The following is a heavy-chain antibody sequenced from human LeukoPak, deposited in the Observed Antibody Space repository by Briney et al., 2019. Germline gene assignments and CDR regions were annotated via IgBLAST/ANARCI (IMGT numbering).Heavy chain of an antibody. Sequence: GGSLRLSCAAPGFTFSSYGMHWVRQAPGKGLEWVAVIWYDGSNKYYADSVKGRFTISRDNSKNTLYLQMNSLRAEDTAVYYCARDHCSSTSCYTRYWGQGTLVTVSS. J-gene: IGHJ4*02. D-gene: IGHD2-2*02. CDR1: GFTFSSYG. CDR3: ARDHCSSTSCYTRY. V-gene: IGHV3-33*01. CDR2: IWYDGSNK.